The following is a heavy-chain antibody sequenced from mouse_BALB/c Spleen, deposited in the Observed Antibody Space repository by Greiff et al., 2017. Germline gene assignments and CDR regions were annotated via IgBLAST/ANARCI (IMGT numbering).Heavy chain of an antibody. J-gene: IGHJ4*01. V-gene: IGHV7-3*02. D-gene: IGHD2-1*01. CDR1: GFTFTDYY. CDR3: ARVGNSYAMDY. Sequence: EVKVVESGGGLVQPGGSLRLSCATSGFTFTDYYMSWVRQPPGKALEWLGFIRNKANGYTTEYSASVKGRFTISRDNSQSILYLQMNTLRAEDSATYYCARVGNSYAMDYWGQGTSVTVSS. CDR2: IRNKANGYTT.